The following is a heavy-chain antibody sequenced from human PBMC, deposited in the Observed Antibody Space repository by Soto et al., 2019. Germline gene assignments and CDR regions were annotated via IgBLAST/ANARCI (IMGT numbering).Heavy chain of an antibody. D-gene: IGHD3-22*01. Sequence: QVQLQESGPGLVKPSQTLSLTCTVSGGSIGSGSYYWSWIRQHPGKGLEWIGYINYSGSTFYIPSLKSRVTTSIYTSTNQFSLKLSSVTAADTAVYYCARAGYDRDGGGYYYFDYWGQGTLVTVSS. CDR2: INYSGST. J-gene: IGHJ4*02. CDR3: ARAGYDRDGGGYYYFDY. CDR1: GGSIGSGSYY. V-gene: IGHV4-31*03.